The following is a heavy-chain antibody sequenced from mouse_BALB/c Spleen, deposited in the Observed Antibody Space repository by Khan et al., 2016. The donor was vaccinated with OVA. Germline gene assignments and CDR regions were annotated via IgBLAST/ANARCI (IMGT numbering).Heavy chain of an antibody. J-gene: IGHJ4*01. Sequence: EVQLQESGPDLVKPSQSLSLTCTVTGYSITSGYSWHWIRQFPGNKLEWMAYIYYSGSINYNPSLKSRISITRDPSKNPLFLQLNSVTTEDTATYYCARDGNYMDYWGQGTSVTVSS. D-gene: IGHD2-1*01. V-gene: IGHV3-1*02. CDR1: GYSITSGYS. CDR3: ARDGNYMDY. CDR2: IYYSGSI.